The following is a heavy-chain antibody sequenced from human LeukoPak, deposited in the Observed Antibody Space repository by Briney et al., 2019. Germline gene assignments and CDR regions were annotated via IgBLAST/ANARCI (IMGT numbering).Heavy chain of an antibody. CDR1: GGSFSDYS. J-gene: IGHJ6*04. V-gene: IGHV4-31*11. Sequence: SETLSLTCAVYGGSFSDYSWSWIRQHPGKGLEWIGYIYYSGSTYYNPSLKSRVTISVDTSKNQFSLKLSSVTAADTAVYYCARSRLLGTRASVFGVVTPEVDVWGKGTTVTVSS. CDR2: IYYSGST. D-gene: IGHD3-3*01. CDR3: ARSRLLGTRASVFGVVTPEVDV.